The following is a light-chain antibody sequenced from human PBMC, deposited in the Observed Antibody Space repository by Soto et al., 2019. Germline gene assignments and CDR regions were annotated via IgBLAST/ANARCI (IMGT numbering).Light chain of an antibody. CDR3: SSYAGSSTLYV. CDR1: SSDVGGYNY. J-gene: IGLJ1*01. V-gene: IGLV2-14*03. CDR2: DVS. Sequence: QSVLTQPASVSGSPGQSITISCTGTSSDVGGYNYVSWYQSHPGEAPKLIIYDVSNRPSGVSDRFSGSKSGNTASLTISGLQAEDEADYYCSSYAGSSTLYVFGTGTKVTV.